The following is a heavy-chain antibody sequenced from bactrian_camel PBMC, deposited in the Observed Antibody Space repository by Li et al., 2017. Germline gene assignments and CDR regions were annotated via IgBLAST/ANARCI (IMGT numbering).Heavy chain of an antibody. CDR2: IFTASRSP. V-gene: IGHV3-2*01. J-gene: IGHJ4*01. Sequence: QVQLVESGGGSVQAGGSLRLSCGFTGYSGSAACMGWFRQSPGKEREGVARIFTASRSPYITDSVKGRFTISLDDAKQTLYLQMNSLKPEDTAVYYCAADTTGQFPGTSRESLSPLPITSGARGPRSPSP. CDR1: GYSGSAAC. CDR3: AADTTGQFPGTSRESLSPLPITS. D-gene: IGHD6*01.